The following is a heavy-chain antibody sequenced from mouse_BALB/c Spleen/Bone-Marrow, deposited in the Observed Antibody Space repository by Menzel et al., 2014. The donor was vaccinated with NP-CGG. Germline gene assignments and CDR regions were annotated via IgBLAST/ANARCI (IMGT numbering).Heavy chain of an antibody. CDR3: ARFPMDY. CDR1: GFTFTDYY. V-gene: IGHV7-3*02. CDR2: IRNKAYGYTT. J-gene: IGHJ4*01. Sequence: EVKVVESGGGLVQPGGSLRLSCTTSGFTFTDYYMSWVRQPPGKALEWLAFIRNKAYGYTTEYSAYVRGRFTISRGNSQSILYLQMNTLRAEDSATYYCARFPMDYWGQGASVTVSS.